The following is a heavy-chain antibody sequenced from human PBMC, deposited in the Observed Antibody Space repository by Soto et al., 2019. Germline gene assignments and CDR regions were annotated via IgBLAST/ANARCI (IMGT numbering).Heavy chain of an antibody. J-gene: IGHJ6*03. CDR1: GFTFSDYY. CDR3: ARDQRGYDFWSGYAEYYYYYYMDV. V-gene: IGHV3-11*01. CDR2: ISSSGSTI. Sequence: QVQLVESGGGLVKPGGSLRLSCAASGFTFSDYYRSWIRQAPGKGLEWVSYISSSGSTIYYADSVKGRFTISRDNAKNSLYLEMNSLRAEDTDVYYCARDQRGYDFWSGYAEYYYYYYMDVWGKGTTVTVSS. D-gene: IGHD3-3*01.